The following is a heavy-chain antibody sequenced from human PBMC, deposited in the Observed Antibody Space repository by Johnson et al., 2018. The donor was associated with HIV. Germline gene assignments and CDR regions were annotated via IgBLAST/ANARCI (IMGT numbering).Heavy chain of an antibody. D-gene: IGHD5-24*01. CDR1: GFIFSDYY. CDR3: AREMAWEDAFDI. V-gene: IGHV3-11*04. J-gene: IGHJ3*02. CDR2: ISSSGTAK. Sequence: QVQLVESGGGLVQPGGSLRLSCAASGFIFSDYYMSWIRQAPGKGLEWLSYISSSGTAKYYADSVKGRFTISRDNAKNSLYLQMNSLRAEDTAVYYCAREMAWEDAFDIWGQGTMVIVSS.